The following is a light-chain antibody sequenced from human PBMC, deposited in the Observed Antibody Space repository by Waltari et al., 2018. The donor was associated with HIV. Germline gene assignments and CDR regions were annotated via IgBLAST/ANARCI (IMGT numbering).Light chain of an antibody. CDR1: QSVSRSF. V-gene: IGKV3D-20*01. CDR3: QQYGSSPLT. Sequence: EIVLTQSPATLSLSPGERATLSCAASQSVSRSFLAWYQQKPGLAPRLLIDNASSRATRIPDRFSGSGSGTDFILTISRLEPEDFAVYYCQQYGSSPLTFGQGTKLEIK. J-gene: IGKJ2*01. CDR2: NAS.